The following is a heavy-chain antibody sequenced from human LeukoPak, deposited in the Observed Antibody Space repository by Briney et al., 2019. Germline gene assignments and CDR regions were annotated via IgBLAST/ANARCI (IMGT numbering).Heavy chain of an antibody. J-gene: IGHJ6*03. CDR2: IYYSGST. V-gene: IGHV4-39*01. D-gene: IGHD6-13*01. Sequence: PSETLSLTCTVSGGSISSRSYYWGWIRQPPGKGLEWIGNIYYSGSTYYNPSLQSRVTISVDTSKNQFSLKLSSVTAADTAAYYCARISSSWRINYYYYMDVWGTGTTVTISS. CDR3: ARISSSWRINYYYYMDV. CDR1: GGSISSRSYY.